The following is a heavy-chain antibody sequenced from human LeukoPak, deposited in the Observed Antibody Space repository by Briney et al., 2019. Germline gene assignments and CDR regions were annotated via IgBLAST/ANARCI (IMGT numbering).Heavy chain of an antibody. D-gene: IGHD3-22*01. CDR3: ARATTITMIVVVPDY. V-gene: IGHV1-18*01. CDR1: GYTFTSYG. CDR2: ISAYNGNT. J-gene: IGHJ4*02. Sequence: GASVKVSCKASGYTFTSYGISWVRQAPGQGLEWMGWISAYNGNTNYAQKLQGRVTMTIDTSTSTAYMELRSLRSDDTAVYYCARATTITMIVVVPDYWGQGTLVTVSS.